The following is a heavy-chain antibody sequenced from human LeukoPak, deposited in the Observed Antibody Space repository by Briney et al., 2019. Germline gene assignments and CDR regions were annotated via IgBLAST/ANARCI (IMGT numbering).Heavy chain of an antibody. Sequence: PSETLSLTCAVYGGSFSGYYWSWIRQPPGKGLEWIGEINHSGSTNYNPSLKSRVTISVDTSKNQFSLKLSSVTAADTAVYYCAREGPYYYGSGSAYNWFDPWGQGTLVTVSS. J-gene: IGHJ5*02. CDR3: AREGPYYYGSGSAYNWFDP. CDR2: INHSGST. CDR1: GGSFSGYY. D-gene: IGHD3-10*01. V-gene: IGHV4-34*01.